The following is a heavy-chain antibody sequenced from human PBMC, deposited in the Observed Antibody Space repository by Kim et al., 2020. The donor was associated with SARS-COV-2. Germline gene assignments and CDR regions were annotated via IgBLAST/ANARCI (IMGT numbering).Heavy chain of an antibody. D-gene: IGHD1-26*01. V-gene: IGHV4-59*08. Sequence: SETLSLTCTVSGGSISSYYWSWIRQPPGKGLEWIGYIYYSGSTNYNPSLKSRVTISVDTSKNQFSLKLSSVTAAATAVYYCARHKDFSGSPADFDYWGQGTLVTVSS. CDR2: IYYSGST. J-gene: IGHJ4*02. CDR1: GGSISSYY. CDR3: ARHKDFSGSPADFDY.